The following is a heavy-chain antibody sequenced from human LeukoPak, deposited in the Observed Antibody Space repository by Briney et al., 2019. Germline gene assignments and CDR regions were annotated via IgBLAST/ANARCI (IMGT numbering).Heavy chain of an antibody. J-gene: IGHJ4*02. CDR3: VRHRQWLLFPDY. CDR1: GDSISINYN. V-gene: IGHV4-39*01. CDR2: TFYSGAT. Sequence: TLSLTCTVSGDSISINYNWGWIRQPPGKGLEWIGSTFYSGATYYSPSLKSRVTISVDTSKNQFSLKLSSMTAADTAVYYCVRHRQWLLFPDYWGQGTLVTVSS. D-gene: IGHD6-19*01.